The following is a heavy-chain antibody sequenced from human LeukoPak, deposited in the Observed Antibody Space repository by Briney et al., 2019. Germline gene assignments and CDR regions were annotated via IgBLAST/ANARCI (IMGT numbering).Heavy chain of an antibody. CDR1: GGSISSYY. J-gene: IGHJ5*02. V-gene: IGHV4-59*01. CDR2: IYYSGST. Sequence: PSETLSLTCTVSGGSISSYYWSWIRQPPGKGLEWIGYIYYSGSTNYNPSLKSRVTISVDTSKNQFSPKLSSVTAADTAVYYCARDLRYSRSGEMNWFDPWGQGTLVTVSS. CDR3: ARDLRYSRSGEMNWFDP. D-gene: IGHD3-9*01.